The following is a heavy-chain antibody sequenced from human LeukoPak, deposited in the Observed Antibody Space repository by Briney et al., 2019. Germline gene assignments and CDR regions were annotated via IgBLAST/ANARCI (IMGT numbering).Heavy chain of an antibody. CDR2: IRYDGSNK. V-gene: IGHV3-30*02. Sequence: GGSLRLSCAASGFTFSSYGMHWVRQAPGKGLEWVAFIRYDGSNKYYADSVKGRFTFSRDNSKNTLYLQMNSLRAEDTAVYYCAKDRGDIVVVPAAMDVWGKGTTVTVSS. D-gene: IGHD2-2*01. CDR3: AKDRGDIVVVPAAMDV. CDR1: GFTFSSYG. J-gene: IGHJ6*04.